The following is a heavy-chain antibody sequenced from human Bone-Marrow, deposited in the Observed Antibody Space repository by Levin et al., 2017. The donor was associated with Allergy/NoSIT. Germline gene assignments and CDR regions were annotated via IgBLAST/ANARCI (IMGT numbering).Heavy chain of an antibody. CDR2: IYHSGAT. D-gene: IGHD2-21*02. Sequence: SQTLSLPCTVSGASIRSGGYSWSWIRQPPGKGLEWIGYIYHSGATYYSPSLKTRVTISADWSKNQFSLDLGSVTAADTAVYYCARGGYCGGDCYSSFDSWGQGTLVTVSS. J-gene: IGHJ4*02. CDR1: GASIRSGGYS. V-gene: IGHV4-30-2*01. CDR3: ARGGYCGGDCYSSFDS.